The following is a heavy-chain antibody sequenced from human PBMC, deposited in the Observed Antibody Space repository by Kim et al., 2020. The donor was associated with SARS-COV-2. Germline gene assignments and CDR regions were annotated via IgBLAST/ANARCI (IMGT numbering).Heavy chain of an antibody. CDR3: TTGTTY. V-gene: IGHV3-7*03. CDR2: NQQGSVQ. J-gene: IGHJ4*02. Sequence: NQQGSVQRYVDSVKGRFTISRDNAKNSLYLQMNTLGAEDTALYYCTTGTTYWGQGALVTVSS.